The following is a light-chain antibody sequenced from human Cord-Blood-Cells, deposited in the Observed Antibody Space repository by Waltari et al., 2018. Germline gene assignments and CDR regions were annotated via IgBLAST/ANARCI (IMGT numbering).Light chain of an antibody. CDR1: SSDVGSYNL. J-gene: IGLJ2*01. CDR2: GVS. Sequence: QSALTQPASVSGSPGQSITISCTGTSSDVGSYNLVSWYQQHPGKAPKLMIYGVSKRPSVVSNRLACSKSGNTASLTISGLQAEDEAEYYCCSYAGSSTVFGGGTKLTVL. CDR3: CSYAGSSTV. V-gene: IGLV2-23*02.